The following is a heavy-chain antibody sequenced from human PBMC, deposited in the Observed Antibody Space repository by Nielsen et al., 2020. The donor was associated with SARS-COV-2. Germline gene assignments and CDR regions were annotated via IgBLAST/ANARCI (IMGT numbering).Heavy chain of an antibody. D-gene: IGHD2-15*01. CDR3: AKGEDIVVVVAATPSDY. CDR1: GFTLSDLY. J-gene: IGHJ4*02. CDR2: ISTTGGYT. Sequence: GESLKISCAASGFTLSDLYMSWIRQAPGKGLEWVAFISTTGGYTNYAESVKGRFTISRDNAKNTLYLQMNSLRAEDTAVYYCAKGEDIVVVVAATPSDYWGQGTLVTVSS. V-gene: IGHV3-11*06.